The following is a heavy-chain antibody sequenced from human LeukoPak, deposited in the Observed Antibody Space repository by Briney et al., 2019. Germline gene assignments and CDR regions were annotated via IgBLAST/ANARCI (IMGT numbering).Heavy chain of an antibody. V-gene: IGHV3-74*01. CDR1: GFTFSNYW. CDR2: INSDGSAT. Sequence: GGSLRLSCAASGFTFSNYWMHWVRQAPGKGLVWVSRINSDGSATSYADSVKGRFTISRDNAKNTLYLQMNTLRAEDTAVYFCARDLVGDYCDSSCYYYANWGQGTLVTVSS. J-gene: IGHJ4*02. CDR3: ARDLVGDYCDSSCYYYAN. D-gene: IGHD3-22*01.